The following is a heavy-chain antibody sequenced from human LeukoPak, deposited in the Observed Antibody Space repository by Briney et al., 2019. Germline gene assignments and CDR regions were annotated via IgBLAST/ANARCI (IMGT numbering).Heavy chain of an antibody. J-gene: IGHJ4*02. CDR2: IFYSGSA. V-gene: IGHV4-39*01. CDR1: GGSISTSSYY. Sequence: SETLSLTCTVSGGSISTSSYYWGWIRQPPGRGLEWIGSIFYSGSAYYSPPLKSRVAISVDASKNQFSLKLSSVTAADTAVYYCARQRNVAAAGPGDFDSWGQGTLVTATS. D-gene: IGHD6-13*01. CDR3: ARQRNVAAAGPGDFDS.